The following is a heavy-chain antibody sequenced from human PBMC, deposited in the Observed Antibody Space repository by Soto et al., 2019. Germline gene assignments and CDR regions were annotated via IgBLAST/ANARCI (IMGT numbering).Heavy chain of an antibody. V-gene: IGHV3-66*01. CDR2: IYSGGST. CDR3: ARDSLREYSGYALDY. Sequence: GGSLRLSCAASGFTVSSNYMSWVRQAPGKGLEWVSVIYSGGSTYYADSVKGRFTISRDNSKNTLYLQMNSLRAEDTAVYYCARDSLREYSGYALDYWGQGTLVTVSS. CDR1: GFTVSSNY. J-gene: IGHJ4*02. D-gene: IGHD5-12*01.